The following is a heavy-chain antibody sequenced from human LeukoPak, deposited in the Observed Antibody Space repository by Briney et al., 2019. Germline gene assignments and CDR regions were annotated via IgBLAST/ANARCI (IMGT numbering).Heavy chain of an antibody. CDR2: INSDGSST. V-gene: IGHV3-74*01. Sequence: QSGGSLRLPCAASGFTFSSYWMHWVRQAPGKGLVWVSRINSDGSSTSYADSVKGRFTISRDNAKNTLYLQMNSLRAEDTAVYYCANSGVMEYYGMDVWGQGTTVTVSS. CDR1: GFTFSSYW. CDR3: ANSGVMEYYGMDV. D-gene: IGHD3-16*01. J-gene: IGHJ6*02.